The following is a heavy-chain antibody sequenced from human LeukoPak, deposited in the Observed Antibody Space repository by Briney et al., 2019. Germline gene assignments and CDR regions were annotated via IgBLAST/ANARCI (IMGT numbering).Heavy chain of an antibody. J-gene: IGHJ3*02. D-gene: IGHD3-10*01. CDR2: IYTSGST. Sequence: ASETLSLTCTVSGGSISNYYWSWIRQPAGKGLEWIGRIYTSGSTNYNPSLKSRVTMSVDTSKNQFSLKLTSVTAADTAVYYCAKSNGYGLVDIWGQGTMVTVSS. CDR1: GGSISNYY. V-gene: IGHV4-4*07. CDR3: AKSNGYGLVDI.